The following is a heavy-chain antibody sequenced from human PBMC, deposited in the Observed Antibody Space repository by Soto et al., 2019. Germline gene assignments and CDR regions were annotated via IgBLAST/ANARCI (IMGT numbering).Heavy chain of an antibody. V-gene: IGHV1-2*04. CDR1: GYTFTGYY. D-gene: IGHD2-15*01. Sequence: ASVKVSCKASGYTFTGYYMHWVRQAPGQGLEWMGWINPNSGGTNYAQKFQGWVTMTRDTSISTAYMELSRLRSDDTAVYYCARTLCSGGSCYSVAYWGQGTLVTVSS. CDR3: ARTLCSGGSCYSVAY. J-gene: IGHJ4*02. CDR2: INPNSGGT.